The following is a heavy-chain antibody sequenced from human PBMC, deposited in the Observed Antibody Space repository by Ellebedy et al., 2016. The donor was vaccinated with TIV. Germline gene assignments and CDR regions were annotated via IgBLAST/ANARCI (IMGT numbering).Heavy chain of an antibody. CDR3: AQNRRSHCGGDCSVFRN. CDR1: GFTFSNYG. V-gene: IGHV3-30*18. D-gene: IGHD2-21*02. Sequence: PGGSLRLSCVVSGFTFSNYGMNRVRQAPGKGLEWVAGISFDGSNRKYADLVKGRFTISSDNSKKTLYLHMDSLRPEDTAVFYCAQNRRSHCGGDCSVFRNWGQGTLVTVSS. CDR2: ISFDGSNR. J-gene: IGHJ1*01.